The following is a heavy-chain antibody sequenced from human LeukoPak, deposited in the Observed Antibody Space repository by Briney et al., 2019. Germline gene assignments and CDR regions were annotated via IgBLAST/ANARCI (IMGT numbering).Heavy chain of an antibody. D-gene: IGHD6-19*01. CDR1: GGTFSSYA. V-gene: IGHV1-69*06. J-gene: IGHJ4*02. CDR2: ITPIFGTT. CDR3: ARVAVAGYFDY. Sequence: ASVKVSCKASGGTFSSYAISWVRQAPGQGLEWMGGITPIFGTTNYAQKFQGRVTITADKSTSTAYMELSSLRSEDTAVYYCARVAVAGYFDYWGQGTLVTVSS.